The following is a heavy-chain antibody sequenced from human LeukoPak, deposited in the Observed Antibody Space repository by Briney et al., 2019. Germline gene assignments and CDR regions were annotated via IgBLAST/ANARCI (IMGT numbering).Heavy chain of an antibody. Sequence: SETLSFTCTVSGGSISSYHWSWIRQPPGKGLEWIGYVYRGGSTNYNPSLKSRVTTSADTSKNHLSLKMSSVTAADTAVYYCAREGYCSGGSCYSGRWYFDLWGRGTLVTVSS. J-gene: IGHJ2*01. CDR3: AREGYCSGGSCYSGRWYFDL. V-gene: IGHV4-4*08. CDR2: VYRGGST. D-gene: IGHD2-15*01. CDR1: GGSISSYH.